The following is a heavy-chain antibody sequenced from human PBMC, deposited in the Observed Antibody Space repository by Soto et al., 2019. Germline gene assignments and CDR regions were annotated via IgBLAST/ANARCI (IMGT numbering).Heavy chain of an antibody. Sequence: GESLKISCKGSGYSFTTYWISWVRQMPGKGLEWMGRIDPSDSYTNYSPSFQGHVTISADKSKSIAYLQWSSLKASDTAMYYCARPREAGKNYYGVDVWGQGTTVTVSS. CDR3: ARPREAGKNYYGVDV. CDR1: GYSFTTYW. D-gene: IGHD6-19*01. V-gene: IGHV5-10-1*01. CDR2: IDPSDSYT. J-gene: IGHJ6*02.